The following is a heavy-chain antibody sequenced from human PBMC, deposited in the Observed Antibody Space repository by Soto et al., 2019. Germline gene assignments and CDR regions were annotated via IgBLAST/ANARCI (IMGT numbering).Heavy chain of an antibody. CDR3: APRDPGPS. J-gene: IGHJ4*02. Sequence: QVQLVQSGAEVKKPGASVKVSCKASGYTFTTYYMHWVRQAPGQGLEWMGIISPDGGRTSYAQKYQGRVTMTSDTCTSTVYMELSSMSAEDTAVYDFAPRDPGPSWGQGTLVTVSS. CDR2: ISPDGGRT. V-gene: IGHV1-46*01. CDR1: GYTFTTYY.